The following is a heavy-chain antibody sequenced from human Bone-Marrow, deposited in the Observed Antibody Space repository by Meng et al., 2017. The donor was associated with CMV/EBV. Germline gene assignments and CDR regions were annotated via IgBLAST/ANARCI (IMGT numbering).Heavy chain of an antibody. D-gene: IGHD3-22*01. CDR2: INHSGST. J-gene: IGHJ4*02. CDR1: GGSFSSYY. Sequence: VPLQQWGAGLLKPSETLSLTCAVYGGSFSSYYWSWIRQPPGKGLEWIGEINHSGSTNYNPSLKSRVTISVDTSKNQFSLKLSSVTAADTAVYYCARGVDYYDSSGYYYWGQGTLVTVSS. V-gene: IGHV4-34*01. CDR3: ARGVDYYDSSGYYY.